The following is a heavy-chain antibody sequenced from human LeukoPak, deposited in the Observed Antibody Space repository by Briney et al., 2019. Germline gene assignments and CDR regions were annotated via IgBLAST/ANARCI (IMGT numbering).Heavy chain of an antibody. D-gene: IGHD6-13*01. Sequence: ASVKVSCKASGYTFTGYYMHWVRQAPGQGLEWMGWINPNSGGTNYAQKFQGRVTMTRDTSISTAYMELSRLRSDDTAVYYCARAGGIAAAGTAWFDPWGQGTLVTVSS. V-gene: IGHV1-2*02. CDR2: INPNSGGT. CDR3: ARAGGIAAAGTAWFDP. J-gene: IGHJ5*02. CDR1: GYTFTGYY.